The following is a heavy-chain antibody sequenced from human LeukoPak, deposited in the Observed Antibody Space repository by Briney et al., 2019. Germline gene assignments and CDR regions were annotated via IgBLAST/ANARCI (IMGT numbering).Heavy chain of an antibody. CDR3: ARDGYCSSTSCAPGDY. V-gene: IGHV3-33*01. CDR2: IWYEGSNK. CDR1: GFTFSSYG. D-gene: IGHD2-2*03. J-gene: IGHJ4*02. Sequence: GRSLRLSCAASGFTFSSYGVHWVRQAPGKGLEWVAVIWYEGSNKYYADSVKGRFTISRDNSKNTLYLQMNSLRAEDTAVYYCARDGYCSSTSCAPGDYWGQGTLVTVSS.